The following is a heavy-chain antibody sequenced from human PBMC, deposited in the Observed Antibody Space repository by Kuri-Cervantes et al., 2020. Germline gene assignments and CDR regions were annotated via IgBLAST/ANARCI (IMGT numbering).Heavy chain of an antibody. V-gene: IGHV3-53*01. CDR1: GFTVSSNY. CDR3: ARGLVGSSWYDYFDY. D-gene: IGHD6-13*01. J-gene: IGHJ4*02. Sequence: GESLKISCAASGFTVSSNYMSWVRQAPGKGLEWVSVIYSGGSTYYADSVKARFTISRDNSQNTLYLQMNSLRAEDTAVYYCARGLVGSSWYDYFDYWGQGTLVTVSS. CDR2: IYSGGST.